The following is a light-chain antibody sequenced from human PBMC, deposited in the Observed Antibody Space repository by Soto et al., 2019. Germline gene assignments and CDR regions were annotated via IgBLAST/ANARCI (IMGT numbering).Light chain of an antibody. CDR3: SSYAGSILYV. CDR2: EVS. CDR1: SSDVGGYNY. Sequence: QSALTQPPSASGSPGQSVTISCTGTSSDVGGYNYVSWYQLHPGKAPKLMIYEVSKRPSGVPDRFSGSKSGNTASLTVSGLQAEDEADYYCSSYAGSILYVFGTGTKPTVL. J-gene: IGLJ1*01. V-gene: IGLV2-8*01.